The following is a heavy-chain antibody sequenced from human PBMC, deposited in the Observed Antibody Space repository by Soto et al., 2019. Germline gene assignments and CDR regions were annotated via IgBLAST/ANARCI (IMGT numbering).Heavy chain of an antibody. Sequence: EVQLVESGGGLVKPGGSLRLSCAASGFTFSSYSMNWVRQAPGKGLEWVSSISSSSSYIYYADSVKGRFTISRDNAKNSLYLQMNSLRAEDTAVYYCARPWGHYYYDYYMDVWGKGTTVTFSS. J-gene: IGHJ6*03. D-gene: IGHD7-27*01. CDR1: GFTFSSYS. V-gene: IGHV3-21*01. CDR2: ISSSSSYI. CDR3: ARPWGHYYYDYYMDV.